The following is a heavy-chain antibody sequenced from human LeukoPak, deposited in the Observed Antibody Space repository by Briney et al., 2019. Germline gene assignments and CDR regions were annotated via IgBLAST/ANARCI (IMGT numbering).Heavy chain of an antibody. Sequence: SETLSLTCTVSGGSISSGDYYWSWIRQPPGKGLEWIGYIYYSGSTHYNPSLKSRVTISVDTSKNQFSLKLSSVTAADTAVYYCASNVDTAMDFDYWGQGTLVTVSS. CDR1: GGSISSGDYY. CDR3: ASNVDTAMDFDY. D-gene: IGHD5-18*01. CDR2: IYYSGST. V-gene: IGHV4-30-4*08. J-gene: IGHJ4*02.